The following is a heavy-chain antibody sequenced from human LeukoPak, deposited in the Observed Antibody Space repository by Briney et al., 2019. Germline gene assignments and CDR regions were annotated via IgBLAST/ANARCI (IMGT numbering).Heavy chain of an antibody. J-gene: IGHJ4*02. CDR2: ISYDESNK. CDR1: GFTFSTHG. Sequence: GGSLRLSCAASGFTFSTHGMHWVRQAPGKGLEWVAVISYDESNKYYADSIKGRFTISRDTSKNTLYLQMNSLRAEDAAVYYCARDRRVPRTIDYWGQGTLVTVSS. V-gene: IGHV3-30*03. CDR3: ARDRRVPRTIDY.